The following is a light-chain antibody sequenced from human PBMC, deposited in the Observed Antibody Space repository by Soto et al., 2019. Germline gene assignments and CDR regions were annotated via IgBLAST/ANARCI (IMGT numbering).Light chain of an antibody. J-gene: IGKJ2*01. Sequence: VMTQTPLSLSVTPGQPASISCKSSQSLLHSTGQTYLFWYLQKPGQSPQLLMYGVSNRLSGVTDRFSGSGSGTDFTLTSSRVEAEDVGVYYWMQAIQLPYTFGQGTKLEIK. CDR2: GVS. CDR3: MQAIQLPYT. CDR1: QSLLHSTGQTY. V-gene: IGKV2-29*01.